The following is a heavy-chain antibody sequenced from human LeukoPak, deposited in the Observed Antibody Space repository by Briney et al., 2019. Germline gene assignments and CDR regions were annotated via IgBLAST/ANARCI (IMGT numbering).Heavy chain of an antibody. CDR2: IYYSGST. D-gene: IGHD3-10*01. V-gene: IGHV4-39*01. CDR1: GGSISSSSYH. CDR3: ATTMVRGATPSY. Sequence: SETLSLTCTVSGGSISSSSYHWGWIRQPPGKGLEWIGSIYYSGSTYYNPSLKSRITISVDTSKNQFSLKLSSVTAADTAVYYCATTMVRGATPSYWGQGTLVTVSS. J-gene: IGHJ4*02.